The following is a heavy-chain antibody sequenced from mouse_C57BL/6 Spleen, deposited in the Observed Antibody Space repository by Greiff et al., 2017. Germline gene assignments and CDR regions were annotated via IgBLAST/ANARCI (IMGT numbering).Heavy chain of an antibody. D-gene: IGHD1-1*01. Sequence: DVQLQESGAELVRPGASVKLSCTASGFNIKDYYMHWVKQRPEQGLEWIGRIDPEDGDTEYAPKFQGKATMTADTSSNTAYLQLSSLTSEDTAVYYCTTPITTVVERDYWGQGTTLTVSS. J-gene: IGHJ2*01. V-gene: IGHV14-1*01. CDR2: IDPEDGDT. CDR1: GFNIKDYY. CDR3: TTPITTVVERDY.